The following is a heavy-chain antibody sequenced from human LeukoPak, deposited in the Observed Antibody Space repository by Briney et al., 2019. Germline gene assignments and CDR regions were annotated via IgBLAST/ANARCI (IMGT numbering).Heavy chain of an antibody. CDR3: ARVMWYYYDSSGYENWFDP. V-gene: IGHV3-53*01. CDR1: GFTVSNNY. D-gene: IGHD3-22*01. CDR2: IYSGGST. J-gene: IGHJ5*02. Sequence: GGSLRLSCAASGFTVSNNYMSWVRQAPGKGLEWVSVIYSGGSTYYADSVKGRFTISRDNSKNTLYLQMNSLRAEDTAVYYCARVMWYYYDSSGYENWFDPWGQGTLVTVSS.